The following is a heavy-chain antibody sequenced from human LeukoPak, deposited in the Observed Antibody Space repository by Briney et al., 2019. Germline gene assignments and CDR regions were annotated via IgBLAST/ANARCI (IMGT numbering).Heavy chain of an antibody. Sequence: GGSLRLSCAASGFTFSSYAMSWVRPAPGEGLEWVSTISGSGSSTYYADSVKGRFTISRDNSKNTLYLQMNSLRAEDTAVYFCANGMCRGYDSVPFDYWGQGALVTVSS. CDR3: ANGMCRGYDSVPFDY. V-gene: IGHV3-23*01. D-gene: IGHD5-12*01. CDR1: GFTFSSYA. J-gene: IGHJ4*02. CDR2: ISGSGSST.